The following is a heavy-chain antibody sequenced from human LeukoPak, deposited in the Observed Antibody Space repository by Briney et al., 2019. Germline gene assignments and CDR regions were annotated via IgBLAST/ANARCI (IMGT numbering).Heavy chain of an antibody. Sequence: PGGSLRLSCAASGFTFSSYGMHWVRQAPGKGLEWVAFIRYDGSNKYYADSVKGRFTISRDNSKNTLYLQMNSLRAEDTAVYYCAKDQGSYGQYYFDYWGQGTLVTVSS. D-gene: IGHD5-18*01. CDR1: GFTFSSYG. CDR2: IRYDGSNK. J-gene: IGHJ4*02. CDR3: AKDQGSYGQYYFDY. V-gene: IGHV3-30*02.